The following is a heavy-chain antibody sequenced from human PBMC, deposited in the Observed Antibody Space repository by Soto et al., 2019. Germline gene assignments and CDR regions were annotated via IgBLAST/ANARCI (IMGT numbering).Heavy chain of an antibody. CDR1: GGSISSYY. Sequence: SETLSLTCTVSGGSISSYYWSWIRQPPGKGLEWIGYIYYSGSTNYNPSLKSRVTISVDTSKNQFSLKLSSVTAADTAVYYCARLWGDYDFWSGYSYYYYYGMDVWGQGTTVTVPS. V-gene: IGHV4-59*01. J-gene: IGHJ6*02. D-gene: IGHD3-3*01. CDR2: IYYSGST. CDR3: ARLWGDYDFWSGYSYYYYYGMDV.